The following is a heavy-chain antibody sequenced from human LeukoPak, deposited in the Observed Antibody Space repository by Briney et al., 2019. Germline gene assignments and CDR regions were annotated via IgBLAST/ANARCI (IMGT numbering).Heavy chain of an antibody. CDR3: ARYNGWELLFPDY. CDR2: IWYDGSNK. V-gene: IGHV3-33*08. Sequence: GGSLRLSCAASGFTFSSYAMHWVRQAPGKGLEWVAVIWYDGSNKYYADSVKGRFTISRDNSKNTLYLQMNSLRAEDTAVYYCARYNGWELLFPDYWGQGTLVTVSS. D-gene: IGHD1-26*01. J-gene: IGHJ4*02. CDR1: GFTFSSYA.